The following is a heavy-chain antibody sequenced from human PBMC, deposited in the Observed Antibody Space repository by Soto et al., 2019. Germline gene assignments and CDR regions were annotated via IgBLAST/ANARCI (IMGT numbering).Heavy chain of an antibody. CDR3: ARDRRTYYYDSSGYYYRYNWFDP. Sequence: SLRLSCAASGFTFSSYEMNWVLQSPVKGLECVSYISSSGSTIYYADSVKGRFTISRDNAKNSLYLQMNSLRAEDTAVYYCARDRRTYYYDSSGYYYRYNWFDPWGQGTLVTVSS. CDR2: ISSSGSTI. V-gene: IGHV3-48*03. CDR1: GFTFSSYE. J-gene: IGHJ5*02. D-gene: IGHD3-22*01.